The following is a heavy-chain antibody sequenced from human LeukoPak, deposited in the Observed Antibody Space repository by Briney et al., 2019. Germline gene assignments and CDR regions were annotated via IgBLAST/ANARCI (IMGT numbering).Heavy chain of an antibody. J-gene: IGHJ4*02. CDR1: GVSVSSNNVA. V-gene: IGHV6-1*01. CDR3: ARGWLRLGFVG. Sequence: SQTLSLTCAVSGVSVSSNNVAWNWLRQSPWRGLEWLGRTYYNYKLYNDYAVSVKSRITINPDTSKNPFSLLLNSVTPEDTAVYYCARGWLRLGFVGWVQGTLVTVSS. CDR2: TYYNYKLYN. D-gene: IGHD5-12*01.